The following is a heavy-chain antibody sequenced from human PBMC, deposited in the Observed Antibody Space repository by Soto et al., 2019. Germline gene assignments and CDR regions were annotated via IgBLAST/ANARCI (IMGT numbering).Heavy chain of an antibody. J-gene: IGHJ6*02. CDR3: ARENYDSSGYYEEYYYYYYGMDV. D-gene: IGHD3-22*01. CDR1: DWSISDYG. CDR2: INHSGST. V-gene: IGHV4-34*01. Sequence: SETMCDRSGFEDWSISDYGGRWIRQTPGKGLEWIGEINHSGSTNYNPSLKSRVTISVDTSKNQFSLKLSSVTAADTAVYYCARENYDSSGYYEEYYYYYYGMDVWGQGTTVTVSS.